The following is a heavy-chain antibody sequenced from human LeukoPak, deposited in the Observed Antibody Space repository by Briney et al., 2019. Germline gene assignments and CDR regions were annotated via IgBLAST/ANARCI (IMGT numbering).Heavy chain of an antibody. CDR3: ARVFFYDFWSGYPTYYYYGMDV. V-gene: IGHV3-7*01. J-gene: IGHJ6*02. CDR1: GFTFSSYW. CDR2: IKQDGSEK. D-gene: IGHD3-3*01. Sequence: GGSLRLSCAASGFTFSSYWMSWVRQAPGKGLEWVANIKQDGSEKYYVDSVKGRFTISRDNAKNSLYLQMNSLRAEDTAVYYCARVFFYDFWSGYPTYYYYGMDVWGQGTTVTVS.